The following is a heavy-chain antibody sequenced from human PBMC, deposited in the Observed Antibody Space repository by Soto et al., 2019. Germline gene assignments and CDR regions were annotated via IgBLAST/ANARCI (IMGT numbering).Heavy chain of an antibody. Sequence: QIQLVESGGGVVQPGTSLRLSCAASGFTFSDYGMHWVRQAPGKGLEWVAFISYDGSNTDYIDSVPGRFTISRDNSQNTLYLQLNSLRGDDTAVYYCAKRSTPGLRWGVDFDSWGQGTLLTVSS. CDR3: AKRSTPGLRWGVDFDS. CDR1: GFTFSDYG. D-gene: IGHD4-17*01. V-gene: IGHV3-30*18. CDR2: ISYDGSNT. J-gene: IGHJ4*02.